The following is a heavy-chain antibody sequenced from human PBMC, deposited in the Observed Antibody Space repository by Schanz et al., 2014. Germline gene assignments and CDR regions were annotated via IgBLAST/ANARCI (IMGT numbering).Heavy chain of an antibody. Sequence: QVQLVPSGAEVKKPGSSVTVSCKASGDTLSSYGISWVRQAPGQGLEWMGRIIPNLGSANYAQKFQGRVTITADKSTSTVYMELSSLRSEDTAIYYCARGNTIFGVVILGWLDPWGQGTLVTVSS. J-gene: IGHJ5*02. CDR3: ARGNTIFGVVILGWLDP. V-gene: IGHV1-69*04. D-gene: IGHD3-3*01. CDR2: IIPNLGSA. CDR1: GDTLSSYG.